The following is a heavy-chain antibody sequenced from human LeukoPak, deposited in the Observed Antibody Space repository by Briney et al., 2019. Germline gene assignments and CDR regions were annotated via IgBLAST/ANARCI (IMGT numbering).Heavy chain of an antibody. J-gene: IGHJ5*02. D-gene: IGHD3-10*01. CDR2: ISWDGDNT. Sequence: QPGGSLRLSCAASGFTFDDYAMHWVRQAPGKGLEWVSLISWDGDNTYYADSVKGRFTISRDNSKNSLYLQMNSLRAEDTALYYCAKDSGSGSYYPTNWFDPWGQGTLVTVSS. CDR3: AKDSGSGSYYPTNWFDP. CDR1: GFTFDDYA. V-gene: IGHV3-43D*03.